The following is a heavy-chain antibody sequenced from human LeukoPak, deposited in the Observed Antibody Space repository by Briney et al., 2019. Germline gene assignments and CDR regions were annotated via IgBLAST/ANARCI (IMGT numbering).Heavy chain of an antibody. D-gene: IGHD2-15*01. Sequence: ASVKVSCKASGYTFTSYYMHWVRQAPGQGLEWMGIINPTTGDTTYAQKFQGRLTMTRDMSTSTVYMELSSLTSEDTAVFYCARYGFSAVWQGGWHAFDIWGQGAVVTVSS. CDR2: INPTTGDT. V-gene: IGHV1-46*01. J-gene: IGHJ3*02. CDR1: GYTFTSYY. CDR3: ARYGFSAVWQGGWHAFDI.